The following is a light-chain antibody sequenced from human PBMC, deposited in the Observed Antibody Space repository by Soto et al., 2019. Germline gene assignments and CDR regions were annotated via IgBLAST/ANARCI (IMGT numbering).Light chain of an antibody. CDR2: GAS. Sequence: EIVWTQSPGTLSLSPGEGATLSCRASQNVDSNYLAWYQQKPGQAPRIILFGASGRATGIPDRLSGSGSGTDFTLTISRLEPEDFAVYYCRQYGSSPTFGQGTRLEIK. CDR1: QNVDSNY. V-gene: IGKV3-20*01. CDR3: RQYGSSPT. J-gene: IGKJ5*01.